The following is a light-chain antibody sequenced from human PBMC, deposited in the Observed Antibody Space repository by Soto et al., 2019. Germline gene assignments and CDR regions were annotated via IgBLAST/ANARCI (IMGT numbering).Light chain of an antibody. J-gene: IGLJ1*01. CDR2: EDN. CDR3: CSYATGSTYI. V-gene: IGLV2-23*01. CDR1: SSDVGTYNL. Sequence: QSVLTQPASVCGSPGQSITISCTVTSSDVGTYNLVSWYQQHPGEAPKLIIYEDNKRPSGVSNRFSGSRSGYTASLTISGLQAEDEADYFCCSYATGSTYIFGTGTKVTVL.